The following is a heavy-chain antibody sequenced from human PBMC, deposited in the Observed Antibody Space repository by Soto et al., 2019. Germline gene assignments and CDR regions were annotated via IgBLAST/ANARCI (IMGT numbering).Heavy chain of an antibody. J-gene: IGHJ4*02. V-gene: IGHV1-18*01. CDR3: AREATVAYYFDY. Sequence: ASVKVSCKASGYTFTSYGISWVRQAPGQGLEWMGWISACNGNTNYAQKLQGRVTMTTDTSTSTAYMELRSLRSDDTAVYYCAREATVAYYFDYWGQGTLVTVSS. CDR1: GYTFTSYG. D-gene: IGHD4-4*01. CDR2: ISACNGNT.